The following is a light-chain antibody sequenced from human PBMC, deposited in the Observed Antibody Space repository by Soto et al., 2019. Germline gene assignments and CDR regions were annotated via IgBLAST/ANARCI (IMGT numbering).Light chain of an antibody. J-gene: IGKJ1*01. V-gene: IGKV1-39*01. CDR3: QQSYRFPKT. CDR2: AAS. CDR1: QTVTSY. Sequence: DVQMTQSPSSLSASVGDSLTLTCRASQTVTSYLNWYQQKPGKAPKLLIYAASTLQSGVPSRFSGSGSGTEFTLTIISLQPEDFETYYCQQSYRFPKTFGRGTQVDIX.